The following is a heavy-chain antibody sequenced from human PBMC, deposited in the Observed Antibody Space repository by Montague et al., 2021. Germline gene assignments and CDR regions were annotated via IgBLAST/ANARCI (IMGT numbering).Heavy chain of an antibody. D-gene: IGHD6-19*01. CDR3: ARGLFGTVNGQYSGGWYYFDK. V-gene: IGHV4-34*01. Sequence: SETLSLTCGLSGGSLSGYYWAWIRQTPGKGLEWIGNINHSGSAKYNPSLKNRVSISVGTSNNQFFLDLTSVTAADTAMYFCARGLFGTVNGQYSGGWYYFDKWGRGTMVTVSS. J-gene: IGHJ4*02. CDR2: INHSGSA. CDR1: GGSLSGYY.